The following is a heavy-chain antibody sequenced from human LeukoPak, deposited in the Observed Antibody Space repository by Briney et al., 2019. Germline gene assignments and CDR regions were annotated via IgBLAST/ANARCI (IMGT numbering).Heavy chain of an antibody. CDR1: GFTFRSNW. J-gene: IGHJ4*02. D-gene: IGHD5-18*01. V-gene: IGHV3-74*01. CDR3: VRDGDYSYGLDFDY. Sequence: TGGSLRLSCAASGFTFRSNWMHWVRQVPGKGLVWVSRINSDGSRTAYADSVKGRFTISRDNAKNTLYLQMNSLRAEDTAVYYCVRDGDYSYGLDFDYWGQGTLVTVSS. CDR2: INSDGSRT.